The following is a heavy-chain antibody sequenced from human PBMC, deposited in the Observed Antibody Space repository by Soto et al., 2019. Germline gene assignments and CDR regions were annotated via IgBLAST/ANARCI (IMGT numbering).Heavy chain of an antibody. D-gene: IGHD4-17*01. CDR1: GFNFSSYA. V-gene: IGHV3-30*18. CDR2: MSFDGSNK. CDR3: AKDPGYGDYEDYFDY. J-gene: IGHJ4*02. Sequence: QVQLVESGGGVVQPGRSLRLSCAASGFNFSSYAMHWVRQAPGKGLEWVAVMSFDGSNKYYADSVQGRFTISRDNSKNTLYLQMNSLRPEDTAVYYCAKDPGYGDYEDYFDYWGQGTLVTVSS.